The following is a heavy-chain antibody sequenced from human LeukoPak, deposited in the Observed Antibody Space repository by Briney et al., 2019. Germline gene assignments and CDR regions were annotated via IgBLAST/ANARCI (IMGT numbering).Heavy chain of an antibody. J-gene: IGHJ6*02. Sequence: ASVTVSCKASGYTFTNYYMHWVRQAPGQGFEWMGLINPSGGSTIYAQKFQGRVTMTRNTSTRTVYMELSSLRSEDTAVYYCARANYDAVQPSYFYYGMDVWGQGTTVAVSS. CDR3: ARANYDAVQPSYFYYGMDV. CDR2: INPSGGST. V-gene: IGHV1-46*01. CDR1: GYTFTNYY. D-gene: IGHD3-3*01.